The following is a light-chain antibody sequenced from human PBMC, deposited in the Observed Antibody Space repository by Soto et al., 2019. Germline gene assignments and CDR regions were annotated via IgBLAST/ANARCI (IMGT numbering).Light chain of an antibody. V-gene: IGKV1-9*01. Sequence: DIQLTQSPSFLSASVGDRVTITCRASQGISSYLAWYQQKPGKAPKLLIYAASTLQSGVPSRFSGSGSGTEFTLTISSLQPEDFATYYCQQHNSYPLRYTFGQGTKLEIK. J-gene: IGKJ2*01. CDR3: QQHNSYPLRYT. CDR2: AAS. CDR1: QGISSY.